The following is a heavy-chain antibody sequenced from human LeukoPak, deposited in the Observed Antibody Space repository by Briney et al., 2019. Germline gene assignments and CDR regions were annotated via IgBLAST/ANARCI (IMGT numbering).Heavy chain of an antibody. CDR1: GFTFSGYW. V-gene: IGHV3-7*04. J-gene: IGHJ4*02. Sequence: GGSLRLSCAASGFTFSGYWMAWVRQAPGKGLEWVANIKQDGSDKNYVDRVKARFTIARDNAKNSLYLQMNSLRAEDTAVYYCARDVGGALDYWGQGTLVSVSS. CDR2: IKQDGSDK. CDR3: ARDVGGALDY. D-gene: IGHD2-15*01.